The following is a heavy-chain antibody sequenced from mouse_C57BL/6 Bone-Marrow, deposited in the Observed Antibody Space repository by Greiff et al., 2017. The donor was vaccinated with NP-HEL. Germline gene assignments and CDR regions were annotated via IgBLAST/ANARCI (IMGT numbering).Heavy chain of an antibody. Sequence: VMLVESGPELVQPGASVTLSCKASGYTFTSYDINWVKQRPGQGLEWIGWIYPRDGSTKYTEKFQGKATLTVDSSSRTAYMELNSLTSEDSAVYFCASPPPAVVEGCAYWGQGTLVNVSA. D-gene: IGHD1-1*01. CDR1: GYTFTSYD. CDR3: ASPPPAVVEGCAY. V-gene: IGHV1-85*01. CDR2: IYPRDGST. J-gene: IGHJ3*01.